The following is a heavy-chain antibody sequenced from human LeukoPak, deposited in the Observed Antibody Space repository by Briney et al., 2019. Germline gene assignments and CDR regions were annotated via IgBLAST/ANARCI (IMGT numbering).Heavy chain of an antibody. CDR1: GLTFSTSG. Sequence: GGSLRLSCTASGLTFSTSGFNWVRQAPGKGLEWVASIGPTGSDRYHADSIKGRFIISRDNANNFLYLQMNSLRAEDTAVYYCATETNGRHYDYWGQGTLLTVSS. D-gene: IGHD1-14*01. CDR3: ATETNGRHYDY. CDR2: IGPTGSDR. V-gene: IGHV3-21*06. J-gene: IGHJ4*02.